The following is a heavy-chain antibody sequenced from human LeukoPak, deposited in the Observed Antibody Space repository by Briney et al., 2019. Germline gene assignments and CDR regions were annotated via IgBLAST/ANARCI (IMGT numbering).Heavy chain of an antibody. J-gene: IGHJ4*02. V-gene: IGHV3-66*01. D-gene: IGHD4-17*01. CDR3: ASKLTSGY. CDR1: GFTVTSNY. CDR2: IYSGGTT. Sequence: GGSLRLSCAASGFTVTSNYMSWVRQAPGKGLEWVSVIYSGGTTNYADSVKGRFTVYRDNSKNTLYLQMNSLRAEDTAVYYCASKLTSGYWGQGTLVTVSS.